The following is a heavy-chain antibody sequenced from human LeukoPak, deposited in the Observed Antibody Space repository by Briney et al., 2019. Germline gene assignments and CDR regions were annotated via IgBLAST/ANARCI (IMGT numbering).Heavy chain of an antibody. Sequence: GRSLRLSCAASGFTFDDYAMHWVRQAPGKGLEWVSGISWNSGSIGYADSVKGRFTISRDNAKNSLYLQMNSLRAEDMALYYCAKAGHGDYIDYRGQGTLVTVSS. D-gene: IGHD4-17*01. CDR3: AKAGHGDYIDY. J-gene: IGHJ4*02. CDR2: ISWNSGSI. V-gene: IGHV3-9*03. CDR1: GFTFDDYA.